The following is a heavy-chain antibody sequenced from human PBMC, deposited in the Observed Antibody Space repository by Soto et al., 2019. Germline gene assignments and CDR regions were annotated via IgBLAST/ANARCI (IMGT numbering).Heavy chain of an antibody. J-gene: IGHJ4*02. V-gene: IGHV3-23*01. Sequence: GGSLRLSCGASGFTFSGFAMTWVRQAPGKGLEWVSATTPGGGSAYYADSVKGRFTISTNNSKNTMFLQMNHLRAEDTAVYYGAKDSPYNGLYQDLDYWGPGTLVTVSS. CDR1: GFTFSGFA. CDR2: TTPGGGSA. D-gene: IGHD1-20*01. CDR3: AKDSPYNGLYQDLDY.